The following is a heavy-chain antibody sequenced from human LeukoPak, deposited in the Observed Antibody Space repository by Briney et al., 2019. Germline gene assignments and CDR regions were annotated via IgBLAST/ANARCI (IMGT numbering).Heavy chain of an antibody. CDR2: IYHSGST. V-gene: IGHV4-38-2*02. D-gene: IGHD2-2*01. CDR1: GYSISSGYY. J-gene: IGHJ6*03. CDR3: ASPGYCSSTSCYYYYMDV. Sequence: SETLSLTCTVSGYSISSGYYWGWIRQPPGKGLEWIGSIYHSGSTYYNPSLKSRVTISVDTSKNQFSLKLSSVTAAGTAVYYCASPGYCSSTSCYYYYMDVWGKGTTVTVSS.